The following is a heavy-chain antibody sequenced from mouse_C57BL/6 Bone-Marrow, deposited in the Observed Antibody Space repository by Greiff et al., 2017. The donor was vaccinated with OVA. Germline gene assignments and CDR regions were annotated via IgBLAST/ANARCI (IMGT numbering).Heavy chain of an antibody. J-gene: IGHJ3*01. Sequence: EVMLVESGGGLVKPGGSLKLSCAASGFTFSSYTMSWVRQTPEKRLEWVATISGGGGNTYYPDSVKGRFTISRDNAKNTLYLQMSSLRSEDTALYYCARQGNYDFAYWGQGTLVTVSA. D-gene: IGHD2-4*01. CDR1: GFTFSSYT. CDR2: ISGGGGNT. CDR3: ARQGNYDFAY. V-gene: IGHV5-9*01.